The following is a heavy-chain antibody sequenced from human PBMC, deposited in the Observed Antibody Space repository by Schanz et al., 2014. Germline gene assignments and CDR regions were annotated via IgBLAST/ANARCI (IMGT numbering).Heavy chain of an antibody. CDR1: GFTFSTYA. CDR3: ARFLARYQYYGVDV. J-gene: IGHJ6*02. D-gene: IGHD3-3*01. Sequence: EVQLLESGGGLVQPGGSQRLSCAASGFTFSTYAMSWARQTPGKGLEWVSTLSGSGAGTFYADSVKGRFTISRDNSENTLYLQINSLRVEDTAVYYCARFLARYQYYGVDVWGQGTTVIVSS. CDR2: LSGSGAGT. V-gene: IGHV3-23*01.